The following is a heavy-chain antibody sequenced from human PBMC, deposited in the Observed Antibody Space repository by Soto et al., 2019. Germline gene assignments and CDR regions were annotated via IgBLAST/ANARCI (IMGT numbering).Heavy chain of an antibody. CDR3: AKDLYNSGWNTFDS. Sequence: GSLRLSCAASGFTFSSCAMSWVRQAPGKGLEWVSTISNSGGSTYYADSMKGRFTISRDNSKNTLYLQMNSLRVEDTAVYYCAKDLYNSGWNTFDSWGQGTLVTVSS. CDR1: GFTFSSCA. V-gene: IGHV3-23*01. J-gene: IGHJ4*02. CDR2: ISNSGGST. D-gene: IGHD6-19*01.